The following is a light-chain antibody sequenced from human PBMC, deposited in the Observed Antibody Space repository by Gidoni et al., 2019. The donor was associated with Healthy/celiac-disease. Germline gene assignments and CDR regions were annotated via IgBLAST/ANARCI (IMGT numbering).Light chain of an antibody. Sequence: SSALTQDPAVSVALGQTVRITCQGDSLRSYYASWYKQKPGQAPVLVIYGKNNRPSGIPDRFSGSSSGNTASLTITGAQAEDEADYYCNSRDSSGNHPFGGGTKLTVL. J-gene: IGLJ3*02. CDR2: GKN. V-gene: IGLV3-19*01. CDR1: SLRSYY. CDR3: NSRDSSGNHP.